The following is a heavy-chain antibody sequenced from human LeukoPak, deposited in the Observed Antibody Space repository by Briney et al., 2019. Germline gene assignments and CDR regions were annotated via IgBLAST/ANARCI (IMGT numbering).Heavy chain of an antibody. CDR2: ITPNTGDT. Sequence: ASVKVSFKASGYTFISFYLHWVRQAPGQGLEWMGIITPNTGDTNYAPKFQDRLIMTRDRSTSTVYMELHSLRSEDTAVYYCARSRNYYRVYFDNWGQGTLVPVSS. V-gene: IGHV1-46*01. CDR1: GYTFISFY. J-gene: IGHJ4*02. CDR3: ARSRNYYRVYFDN. D-gene: IGHD3-10*01.